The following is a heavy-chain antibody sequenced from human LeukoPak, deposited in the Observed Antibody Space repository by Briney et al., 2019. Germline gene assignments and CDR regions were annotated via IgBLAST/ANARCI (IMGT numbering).Heavy chain of an antibody. J-gene: IGHJ4*02. D-gene: IGHD3-22*01. CDR3: AKDIGAYDSSPLDY. V-gene: IGHV3-9*01. CDR1: GFTFDDYA. Sequence: GGSLRLSCAASGFTFDDYAMHWVRQAPGKGLEWVSGINWNSVNIGYADSVKGRFTISRDNAKKSLYLQMNSLRAEDTALYYCAKDIGAYDSSPLDYWSQGTLVTVSS. CDR2: INWNSVNI.